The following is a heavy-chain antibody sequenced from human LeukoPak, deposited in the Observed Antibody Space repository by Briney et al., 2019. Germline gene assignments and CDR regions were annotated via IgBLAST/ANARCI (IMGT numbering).Heavy chain of an antibody. CDR3: ARGPRNDP. CDR1: GYPFTTYE. V-gene: IGHV1-8*01. Sequence: ASVKVSCKTSGYPFTTYEINWVRQAAGQGLEWMGWVHPDTGYADYAQKFQGRVTMTSDTSISTAYMELSSLRSDDTAVYFCARGPRNDPWGHGVLVT. J-gene: IGHJ5*02. D-gene: IGHD1-14*01. CDR2: VHPDTGYA.